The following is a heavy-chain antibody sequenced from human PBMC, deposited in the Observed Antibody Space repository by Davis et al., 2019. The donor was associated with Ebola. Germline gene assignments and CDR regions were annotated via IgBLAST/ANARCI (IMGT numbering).Heavy chain of an antibody. J-gene: IGHJ4*02. D-gene: IGHD6-19*01. V-gene: IGHV4-59*01. Sequence: PSETLSLTCTVSGGSISSYYWSWIRQPPGKGLEWIGYIYYSGSTNYNPSLKSRVTISVDTSKNQFSLKLSSVTAADTAVYYCARVSGYSGWYGWADYWGQGTLVTVSS. CDR2: IYYSGST. CDR1: GGSISSYY. CDR3: ARVSGYSGWYGWADY.